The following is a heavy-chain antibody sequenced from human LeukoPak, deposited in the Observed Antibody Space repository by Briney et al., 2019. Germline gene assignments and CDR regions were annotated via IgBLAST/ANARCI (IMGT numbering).Heavy chain of an antibody. CDR1: GVTFSSDE. CDR3: ARDGSGTYFPKRNYMDV. Sequence: GGSLRLSFAASGVTFSSDEMNWVHPAPGKGLEWVSYISSSGSTIYYADSVKGRFTISRDNTKNSLYLQMNSLRVEDTAVYYCARDGSGTYFPKRNYMDVWGKGTTVTISS. D-gene: IGHD3-10*01. J-gene: IGHJ6*03. CDR2: ISSSGSTI. V-gene: IGHV3-48*03.